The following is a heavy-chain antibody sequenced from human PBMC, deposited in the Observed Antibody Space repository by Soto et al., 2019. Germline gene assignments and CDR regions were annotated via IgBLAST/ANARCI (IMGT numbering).Heavy chain of an antibody. Sequence: SETLSLTCTVSGGSISSSSYYWGWIRQPPGKGLEWIGSIYYSGSTYYNPSLKSRVTISVDTSKNQFSLKLSSVTAADTAVYYCARQVADRGPYYFDYWGQGTLVTVSS. CDR1: GGSISSSSYY. CDR3: ARQVADRGPYYFDY. V-gene: IGHV4-39*01. J-gene: IGHJ4*02. CDR2: IYYSGST.